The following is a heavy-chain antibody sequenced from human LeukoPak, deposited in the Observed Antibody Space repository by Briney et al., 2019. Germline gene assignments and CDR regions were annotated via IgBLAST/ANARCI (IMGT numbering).Heavy chain of an antibody. J-gene: IGHJ6*02. CDR1: GFTFSSYG. D-gene: IGHD3-22*01. Sequence: GGSLRPSCAASGFTFSSYGMHWVRQAPGKGLEWVAVISYDGSNKHYADSVKGRFTISRDNSKNTLYLQMNSLRAEDTAVYYCAKDLHYYDSSGYYFYYYGMDVWGQGTTVTVSS. CDR2: ISYDGSNK. V-gene: IGHV3-30*18. CDR3: AKDLHYYDSSGYYFYYYGMDV.